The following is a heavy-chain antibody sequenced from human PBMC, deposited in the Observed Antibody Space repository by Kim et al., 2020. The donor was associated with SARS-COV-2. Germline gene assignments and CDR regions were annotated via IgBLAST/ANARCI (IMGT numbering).Heavy chain of an antibody. CDR1: GFTVSYNQ. Sequence: GGSLRLSCAASGFTVSYNQMSWVRQAPGKGLEWVSAIKTGGDTYYADSVKGRFTISRDNSKNTLYLQMNSLRAEDTAVYYCAREYYGRDYIWGTSRYYSYMNVWGKGTAVTVSS. D-gene: IGHD3-16*02. CDR3: AREYYGRDYIWGTSRYYSYMNV. CDR2: IKTGGDT. V-gene: IGHV3-53*01. J-gene: IGHJ6*03.